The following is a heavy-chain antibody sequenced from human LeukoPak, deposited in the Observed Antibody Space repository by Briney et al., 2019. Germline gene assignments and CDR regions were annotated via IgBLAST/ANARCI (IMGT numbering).Heavy chain of an antibody. V-gene: IGHV4-4*07. Sequence: SETLSLTCTVSGGSMSSNYWSWIRQPAGKGLEWIGRIYTSGRPNYNPSLKSRVTMSVVTSKNQFSLKLTSVTAADTAVYYCARGMPGTNCGGDCYLNWFDPWGQGSLVTVSS. CDR2: IYTSGRP. J-gene: IGHJ5*02. D-gene: IGHD2-21*02. CDR3: ARGMPGTNCGGDCYLNWFDP. CDR1: GGSMSSNY.